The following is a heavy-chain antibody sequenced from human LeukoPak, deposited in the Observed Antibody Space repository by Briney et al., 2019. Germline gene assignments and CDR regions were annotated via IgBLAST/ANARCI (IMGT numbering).Heavy chain of an antibody. CDR3: ATKPEYSSSSGDY. Sequence: GGPLRLSCAASGFTFSSYAMHWVRQAPGKGLEWVAVISYDGSNKYYADSVKGRFTISRDNSKNTLYLQMNSLRAEDTAVYYCATKPEYSSSSGDYWGQGTLVTVSS. D-gene: IGHD6-6*01. CDR2: ISYDGSNK. V-gene: IGHV3-30-3*01. CDR1: GFTFSSYA. J-gene: IGHJ4*02.